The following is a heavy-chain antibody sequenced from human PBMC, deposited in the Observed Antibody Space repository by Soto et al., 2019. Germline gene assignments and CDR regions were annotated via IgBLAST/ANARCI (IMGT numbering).Heavy chain of an antibody. CDR3: ARDRRVGASDNWFDP. J-gene: IGHJ5*02. D-gene: IGHD1-26*01. Sequence: GGSLRLSCAASGFTFSSYAMHWVRQAPGKGLEYVSAISSNGGSTYYANSVKGRFTISRDNSKNTLYLQMGSLRAEDTAVYYCARDRRVGASDNWFDPWGQGTLVT. CDR2: ISSNGGST. CDR1: GFTFSSYA. V-gene: IGHV3-64*01.